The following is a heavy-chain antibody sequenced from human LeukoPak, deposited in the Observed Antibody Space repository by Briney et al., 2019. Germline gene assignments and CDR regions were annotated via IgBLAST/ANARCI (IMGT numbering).Heavy chain of an antibody. CDR3: ARVPGTWFDP. J-gene: IGHJ5*02. V-gene: IGHV4-59*01. CDR2: IYYSGST. Sequence: SETLSLTCTVSGGSISSYYWSWIRQPPGKGLEWIGYIYYSGSTNYNPSLKSRVTISVDTSKNQFSLKLSSVTAADTAVYYWARVPGTWFDPWGQGTLVNVSS. CDR1: GGSISSYY.